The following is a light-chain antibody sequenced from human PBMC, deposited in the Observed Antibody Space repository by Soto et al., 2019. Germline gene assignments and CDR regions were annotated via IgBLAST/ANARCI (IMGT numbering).Light chain of an antibody. V-gene: IGKV1-5*03. J-gene: IGKJ1*01. CDR3: QHYNSYSEA. CDR2: KAS. CDR1: QTISSW. Sequence: DIQMTQSPSTLSGSVGDRVTITCRASQTISSWLAWYQQKPGKAPKLLIYKASTLKSGVPSRFSGSGSGTEFTLTFSSLQPDDFATYYCQHYNSYSEAFGQGTNVELK.